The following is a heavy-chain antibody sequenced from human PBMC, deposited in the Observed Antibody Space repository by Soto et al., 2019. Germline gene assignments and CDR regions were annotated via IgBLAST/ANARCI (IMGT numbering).Heavy chain of an antibody. CDR3: ARELYVASEHFHGLDALDI. D-gene: IGHD3-3*02. Sequence: QVQLVESGGGVVQPGTSLRLSCAASGFTFRSYAMHWVRQAPGKGLEWLAVLSSDGSEKYYADSVKGRFTISRDNSRNTLSLQMNSLRADATGLYYGARELYVASEHFHGLDALDIWGHGTLVTVSS. J-gene: IGHJ3*02. V-gene: IGHV3-30-3*01. CDR1: GFTFRSYA. CDR2: LSSDGSEK.